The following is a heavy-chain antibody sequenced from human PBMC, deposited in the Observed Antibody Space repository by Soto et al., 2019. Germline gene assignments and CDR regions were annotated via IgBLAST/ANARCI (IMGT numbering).Heavy chain of an antibody. D-gene: IGHD3-22*01. V-gene: IGHV1-2*02. J-gene: IGHJ4*02. CDR3: ARTPHYYDSSGYVN. CDR1: GYTFTGYY. CDR2: INPNSGGT. Sequence: ASVKVSCKASGYTFTGYYMHWVRQAPGQGLEWMGWINPNSGGTNYAQKFQGRVTMTGDTSISTAYMELSRLRSDDTAVYYCARTPHYYDSSGYVNWGQGTLVTVSS.